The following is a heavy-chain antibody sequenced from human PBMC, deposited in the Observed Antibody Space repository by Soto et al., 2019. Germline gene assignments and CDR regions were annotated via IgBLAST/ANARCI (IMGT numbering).Heavy chain of an antibody. D-gene: IGHD6-25*01. CDR3: ATATITPVSATLYHYGMDV. J-gene: IGHJ6*02. CDR2: IMPVFHTT. V-gene: IGHV1-69*01. Sequence: QVQLVQSGAEVKKPGSSVNVSCLASGGTFNNFAFTWVRQAPGQGLEWLGGIMPVFHTTNIAQTFQDRITVTADDFTTTVYMDMTSLRYDDTAVYYCATATITPVSATLYHYGMDVWGQGTTVTVSS. CDR1: GGTFNNFA.